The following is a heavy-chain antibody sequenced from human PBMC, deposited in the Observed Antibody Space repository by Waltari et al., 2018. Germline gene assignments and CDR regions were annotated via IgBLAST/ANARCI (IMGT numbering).Heavy chain of an antibody. Sequence: QVQLQESGPGLVKPSETLSLTCTVSGGSISSYYWSWIRQPAGKGLEWIGRIYTSGSTNYNPSLKSRVTMSVDTSKNQFSLKLSSVTAADTAVYYCAREKGRFGEFWVYYYYMDVWGKGTTVTISS. CDR1: GGSISSYY. CDR2: IYTSGST. V-gene: IGHV4-4*07. D-gene: IGHD3-10*01. J-gene: IGHJ6*03. CDR3: AREKGRFGEFWVYYYYMDV.